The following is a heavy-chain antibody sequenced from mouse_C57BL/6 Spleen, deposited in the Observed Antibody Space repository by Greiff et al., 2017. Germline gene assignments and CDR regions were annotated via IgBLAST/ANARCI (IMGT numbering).Heavy chain of an antibody. V-gene: IGHV1-26*01. Sequence: EVQLQQSGPELVKPGASVKISCKASGYTFTDYYMNWVKQSHGKSLEWIGDINPNNGGTSYNEQFKGKATLTVDKSSSTAYMELRSLTSEDSAVYYCARSRGRNPSFAYWGQGTLVTVSA. CDR3: ARSRGRNPSFAY. J-gene: IGHJ3*01. CDR2: INPNNGGT. CDR1: GYTFTDYY.